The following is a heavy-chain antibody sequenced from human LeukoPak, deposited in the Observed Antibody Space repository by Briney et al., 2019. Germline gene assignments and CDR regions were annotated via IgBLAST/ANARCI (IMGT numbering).Heavy chain of an antibody. D-gene: IGHD3-3*01. V-gene: IGHV3-30*18. J-gene: IGHJ4*02. Sequence: PGGSLRLSCEASGLIVSDNYMSWVRQAPGKGLEWVAVISHDGNNKYYADSVKGRFTISRDNSKNTLYLQMNSLRAEDTAVYYCAEDSPYYDFWSGLLDYWGQGTLVTVSS. CDR3: AEDSPYYDFWSGLLDY. CDR1: GLIVSDNY. CDR2: ISHDGNNK.